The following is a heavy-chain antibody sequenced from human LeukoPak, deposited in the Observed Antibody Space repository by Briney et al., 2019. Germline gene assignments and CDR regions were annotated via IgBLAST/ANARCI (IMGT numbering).Heavy chain of an antibody. J-gene: IGHJ4*02. CDR3: ARVASRYFDWLYPESPEYYFDY. CDR1: GFILSDYY. D-gene: IGHD3-9*01. Sequence: PGGSLRLSCAASGFILSDYYMSWIRQAPGKGLEWVSYISSSGSTMYYTDSVKGRFTISRDNAKDSLYLQMNSLRAEDTAVYYCARVASRYFDWLYPESPEYYFDYWGQGTLVTVSS. CDR2: ISSSGSTM. V-gene: IGHV3-11*01.